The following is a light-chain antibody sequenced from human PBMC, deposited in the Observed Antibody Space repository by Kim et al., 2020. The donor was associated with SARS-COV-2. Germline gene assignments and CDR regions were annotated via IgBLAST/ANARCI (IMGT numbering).Light chain of an antibody. J-gene: IGKJ1*01. CDR2: AIS. Sequence: VGERVTITCRASQGISHYLAWFQQKPGKAPKAVIYAISNVQSGVPSRFRGSGTGTDFSLNISSLQPEEFAIYYCQQYYSHPRTFGQGSKVDSK. V-gene: IGKV1-16*01. CDR1: QGISHY. CDR3: QQYYSHPRT.